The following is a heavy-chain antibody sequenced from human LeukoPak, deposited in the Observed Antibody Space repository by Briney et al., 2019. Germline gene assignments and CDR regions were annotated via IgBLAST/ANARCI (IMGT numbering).Heavy chain of an antibody. CDR2: IYYSGST. CDR3: ARTTEGGYTYYYYMDV. D-gene: IGHD5-18*01. J-gene: IGHJ6*03. V-gene: IGHV4-59*01. Sequence: DPSETLSLTCTVSGVSISSYYWSWIRQPPGKGLEWIGYIYYSGSTNYNPSLKSRISISVDTSKNQFSLKLSSVTAADTAVYYCARTTEGGYTYYYYMDVWGKGTTVTISS. CDR1: GVSISSYY.